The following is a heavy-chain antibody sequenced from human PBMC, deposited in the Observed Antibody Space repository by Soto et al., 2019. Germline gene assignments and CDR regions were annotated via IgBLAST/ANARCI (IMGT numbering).Heavy chain of an antibody. D-gene: IGHD6-19*01. V-gene: IGHV3-23*01. Sequence: GGSLRLSCAASGFTFKNYAMSWVRQAPGKGLEWVSAINGGGTTTFYADSVKGRFTISRDQSKNTIYLQMDSLRVEDTAIYYCARDTGVSSGSPFDYWGQGTXVTVSS. J-gene: IGHJ4*02. CDR3: ARDTGVSSGSPFDY. CDR1: GFTFKNYA. CDR2: INGGGTTT.